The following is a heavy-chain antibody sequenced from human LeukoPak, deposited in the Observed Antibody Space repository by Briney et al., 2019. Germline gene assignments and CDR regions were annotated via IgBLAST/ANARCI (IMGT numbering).Heavy chain of an antibody. CDR3: TRDSALLGVAFDL. V-gene: IGHV3-64D*06. CDR1: GFPFNTYA. D-gene: IGHD2-15*01. CDR2: ISSNGDNT. J-gene: IGHJ3*01. Sequence: GGSLRLSCSASGFPFNTYAIHWVRQAPGKGLEYVAGISSNGDNTDFADSAKGRFTISRDNSKSTLFLQMNSLRAEDTAVYSCTRDSALLGVAFDLWGQGTVVTVSS.